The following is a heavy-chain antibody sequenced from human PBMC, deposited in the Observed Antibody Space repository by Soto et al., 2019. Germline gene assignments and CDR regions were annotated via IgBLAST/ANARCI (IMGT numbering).Heavy chain of an antibody. CDR2: TYYRSKWYN. CDR3: ARGSWDDVSGHYSMDV. CDR1: GDSVSSNSAG. D-gene: IGHD1-1*01. Sequence: SQTLSLTCDISGDSVSSNSAGWNWIRQTPSRSLEWLGRTYYRSKWYNNYAVSVKSRVSVNPDTAKNQFSLQLNSVTPEDTAVYYCARGSWDDVSGHYSMDVWGKGTTVTVSS. V-gene: IGHV6-1*01. J-gene: IGHJ6*03.